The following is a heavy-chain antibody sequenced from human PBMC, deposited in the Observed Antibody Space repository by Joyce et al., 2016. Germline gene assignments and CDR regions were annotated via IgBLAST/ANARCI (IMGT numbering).Heavy chain of an antibody. CDR3: ARDLVTMGYYGMDV. J-gene: IGHJ6*02. D-gene: IGHD4-23*01. CDR2: IYIGGNT. CDR1: GFTVSSNY. V-gene: IGHV3-66*02. Sequence: EVQLVESGGGLVQPGGSLRLSCAASGFTVSSNYMSWGRQAPGKGLEWVSVIYIGGNTDSADSVKGRFTIARDNSKNTVYLQMNSLRAEDTAVYYCARDLVTMGYYGMDVWGQGTTVTVSS.